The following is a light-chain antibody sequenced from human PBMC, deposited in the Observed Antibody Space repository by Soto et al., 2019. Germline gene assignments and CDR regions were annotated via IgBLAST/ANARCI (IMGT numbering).Light chain of an antibody. Sequence: EIVLTQSPATLSLSPGERATLSCRASQSVSNYLAWYQQKPGQAPRLLVYGASNRATGIPARFSGSGSGTDFTLTISSLEPEDFAVYYCQQRSDWPRYTFGQGTTLEIK. J-gene: IGKJ2*01. CDR1: QSVSNY. V-gene: IGKV3-11*01. CDR3: QQRSDWPRYT. CDR2: GAS.